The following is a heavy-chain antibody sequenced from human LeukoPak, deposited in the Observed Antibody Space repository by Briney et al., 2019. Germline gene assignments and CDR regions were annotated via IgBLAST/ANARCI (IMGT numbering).Heavy chain of an antibody. D-gene: IGHD3-9*01. CDR3: ARQNYDILTGYEFSMDV. CDR2: ISSSSSYI. J-gene: IGHJ6*02. V-gene: IGHV3-21*01. Sequence: GGSLRLSCAASGFTFSSYSMNWVRQAPGKGLEWVSSISSSSSYIYYADSVKGRFTISRDNAKNSLYLQMNSLRAEDTAVYYCARQNYDILTGYEFSMDVWGQGATVTVSS. CDR1: GFTFSSYS.